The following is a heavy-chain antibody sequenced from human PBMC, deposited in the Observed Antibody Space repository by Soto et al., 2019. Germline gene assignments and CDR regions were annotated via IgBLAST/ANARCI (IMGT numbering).Heavy chain of an antibody. CDR2: IYSSGST. V-gene: IGHV4-39*01. J-gene: IGHJ5*02. CDR3: ARVRIDHEWFDP. CDR1: GGSISSSSYY. Sequence: SETLSLTCTVSGGSISSSSYYWGWIRQSPGKGLEWIGNIYSSGSTYCNTSLKSRVTISADTSKNQFSLTLRFVTAADTAVYYCARVRIDHEWFDPWGQGTLVTIS.